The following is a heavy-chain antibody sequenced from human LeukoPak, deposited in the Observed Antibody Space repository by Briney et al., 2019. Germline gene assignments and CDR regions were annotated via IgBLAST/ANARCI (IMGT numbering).Heavy chain of an antibody. Sequence: SETLSLTCTVSGGAISSSSYYWGWIRQPPGKGLEGIGSIYYSGSTYYNPSLKSRATISVDTSKNQFQSSLKLSSVTAADTAVYYCARHQTMHYGMDVWGQGTTVTVSS. CDR1: GGAISSSSYY. D-gene: IGHD4/OR15-4a*01. J-gene: IGHJ6*02. CDR2: IYYSGST. CDR3: ARHQTMHYGMDV. V-gene: IGHV4-39*01.